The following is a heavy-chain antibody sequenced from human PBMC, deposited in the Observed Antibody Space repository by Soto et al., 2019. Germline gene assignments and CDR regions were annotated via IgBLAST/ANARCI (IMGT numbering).Heavy chain of an antibody. V-gene: IGHV3-53*01. CDR2: IYSGGST. J-gene: IGHJ4*02. CDR1: GFTVSSTY. Sequence: GGSLRLSCAASGFTVSSTYMSWVRQAPGKGLEWVSVIYSGGSTYYADSVKDRFTISRDNSKNTLYLQMNGLRAEDTAVYYCARGGSRRLQLLFVFDSWGQGTLVTVSS. CDR3: ARGGSRRLQLLFVFDS. D-gene: IGHD1-1*01.